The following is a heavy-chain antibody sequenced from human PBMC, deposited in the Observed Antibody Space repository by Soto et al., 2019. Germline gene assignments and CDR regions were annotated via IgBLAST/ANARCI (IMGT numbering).Heavy chain of an antibody. D-gene: IGHD2-2*02. CDR1: GYTFTNYG. J-gene: IGHJ4*02. Sequence: SVKVSCKTSGYTFTNYGINWVRQAPGQGLEWMGWISPYNGDTNYAQKLHGRVTMTTDTSTSTAYMEVRSLRSDDTAVFYCGREAGLMPAALPIDYWGQGTLVTVSS. CDR3: GREAGLMPAALPIDY. V-gene: IGHV1-18*01. CDR2: ISPYNGDT.